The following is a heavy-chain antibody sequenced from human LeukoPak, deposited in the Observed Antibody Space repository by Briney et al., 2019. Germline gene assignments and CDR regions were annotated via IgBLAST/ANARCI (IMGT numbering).Heavy chain of an antibody. Sequence: ASVKVSCKASGYTFTSYDINWVRQATGQGLEWMGWMNPNSGNTGYAQKFQGRVTITRNTSISPAYMELSSLRSEDTAVYYCARAESSSRYYYYGMDVWGQGTTVTVSS. J-gene: IGHJ6*02. CDR3: ARAESSSRYYYYGMDV. V-gene: IGHV1-8*01. CDR2: MNPNSGNT. CDR1: GYTFTSYD. D-gene: IGHD6-6*01.